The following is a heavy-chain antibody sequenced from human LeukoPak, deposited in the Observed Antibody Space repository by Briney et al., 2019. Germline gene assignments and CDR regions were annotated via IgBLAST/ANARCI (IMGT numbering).Heavy chain of an antibody. D-gene: IGHD3-16*02. V-gene: IGHV4-39*07. Sequence: SETLSLTCNVSGGSISTSSYYWGWIRQSPVKGLEWIGNLDFSGRTNYNPSLKSRVTLSIDTSQTQFSLRLTSVTAADTAVYYCVTSVTVTFTPPAYWGRGALVTVSS. CDR1: GGSISTSSYY. J-gene: IGHJ4*02. CDR2: LDFSGRT. CDR3: VTSVTVTFTPPAY.